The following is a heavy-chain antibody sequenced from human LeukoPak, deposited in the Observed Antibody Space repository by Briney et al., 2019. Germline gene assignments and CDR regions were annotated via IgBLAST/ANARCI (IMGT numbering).Heavy chain of an antibody. CDR1: GYTFTRYG. CDR3: ARGDSGYDFAPFRC. D-gene: IGHD5-12*01. CDR2: ISGNSGNT. V-gene: IGHV1-18*01. Sequence: ASVKVSCKASGYTFTRYGIIWVRQAPGQGLEWMGWISGNSGNTNYAQRLQGRVTMTTDTSTSTAYMELWSLRSDDTAVYYCARGDSGYDFAPFRCGGQGTLVTVSS. J-gene: IGHJ4*02.